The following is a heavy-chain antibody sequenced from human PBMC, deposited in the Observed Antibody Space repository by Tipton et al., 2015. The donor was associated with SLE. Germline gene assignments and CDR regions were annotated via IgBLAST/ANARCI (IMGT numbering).Heavy chain of an antibody. Sequence: LRLSCTVSGGSISSGSYYWTWIRQPAGKGLEWIGRIYTSGSTNYNPSLKSRVTISVDTSKNQFSLKLSSVTAADTAVYYCARKGGYYGSGSYDYWGQGTLVTVSS. CDR1: GGSISSGSYY. CDR2: IYTSGST. D-gene: IGHD3-10*01. V-gene: IGHV4-61*02. CDR3: ARKGGYYGSGSYDY. J-gene: IGHJ4*02.